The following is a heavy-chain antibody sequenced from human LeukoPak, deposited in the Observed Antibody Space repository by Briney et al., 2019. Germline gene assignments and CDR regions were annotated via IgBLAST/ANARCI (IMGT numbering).Heavy chain of an antibody. V-gene: IGHV3-11*01. Sequence: GGSLRLSCAASGFTLSDYYMSWIRQAPGKGLEWASYVSSSGSTIYYADSVKGRFTISRDNAKNSLYLQMNSLRAEDTAVYYCARTLTHRYGMDVWGQGTTVTVSS. D-gene: IGHD1-14*01. J-gene: IGHJ6*02. CDR2: VSSSGSTI. CDR3: ARTLTHRYGMDV. CDR1: GFTLSDYY.